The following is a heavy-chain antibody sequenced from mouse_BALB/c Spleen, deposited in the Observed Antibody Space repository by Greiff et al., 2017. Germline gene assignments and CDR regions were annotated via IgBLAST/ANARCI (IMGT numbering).Heavy chain of an antibody. J-gene: IGHJ4*01. CDR2: INPSTGYT. D-gene: IGHD2-1*01. V-gene: IGHV1-4*01. CDR1: GYTFTSYW. Sequence: QVQLKQSGTVLARPGASVKMSCKASGYTFTSYWMHWVKQRPGQGLEWIGYINPSTGYTEYNQKFKDKATLTADKSSSTAYMQLSSLTSEDSAVYYCASYGNYRFYAMDYWGQGTSVTVSS. CDR3: ASYGNYRFYAMDY.